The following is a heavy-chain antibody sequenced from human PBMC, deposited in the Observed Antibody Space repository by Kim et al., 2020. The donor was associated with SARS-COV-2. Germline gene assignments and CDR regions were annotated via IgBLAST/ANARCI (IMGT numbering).Heavy chain of an antibody. V-gene: IGHV3-11*04. D-gene: IGHD3-10*01. Sequence: GGSLRLSCAASGFTFSDYYMSWIRQAPGKGLEWVSYISSSGSTIYYADSVKGRFTISRDNAKNSLYLQMNSLRAEDTAVYYCAKDGHYYGSGSYYFTGEGSNWFDPWGQGTLVTVSS. CDR1: GFTFSDYY. CDR3: AKDGHYYGSGSYYFTGEGSNWFDP. J-gene: IGHJ5*02. CDR2: ISSSGSTI.